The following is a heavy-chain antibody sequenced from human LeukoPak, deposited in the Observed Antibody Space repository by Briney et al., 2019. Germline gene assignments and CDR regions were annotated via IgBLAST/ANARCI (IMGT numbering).Heavy chain of an antibody. CDR1: GYTFTSYY. J-gene: IGHJ4*02. V-gene: IGHV1-46*01. CDR2: INPSGGST. CDR3: ASAYSNRIFDY. Sequence: GASVKVPCKASGYTFTSYYMHWVRQAPGQGLEWMGIINPSGGSTSYAQKSQGRVTMTRDTSTSTVYMELSSLRSEDTAVYYCASAYSNRIFDYWGQGTLVTVSS. D-gene: IGHD4-11*01.